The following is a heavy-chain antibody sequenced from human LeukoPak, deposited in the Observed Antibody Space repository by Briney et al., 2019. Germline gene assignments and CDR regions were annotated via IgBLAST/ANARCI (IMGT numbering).Heavy chain of an antibody. D-gene: IGHD2-2*01. J-gene: IGHJ4*02. CDR3: ARHARHAPFDY. CDR1: GYSISSGYY. CDR2: IYHSGST. Sequence: SETLSLTCAVSGYSISSGYYWGCIRPPPGKGLEWIGSIYHSGSTYYNPSLNSRVTISVDTSKNQSSLKLSSVTAADTAVYYWARHARHAPFDYWGQGTLVTVS. V-gene: IGHV4-38-2*01.